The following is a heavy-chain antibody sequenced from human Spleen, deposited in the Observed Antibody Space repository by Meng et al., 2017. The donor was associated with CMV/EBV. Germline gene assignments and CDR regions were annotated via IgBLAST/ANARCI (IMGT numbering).Heavy chain of an antibody. D-gene: IGHD6-25*01. CDR1: GYSISSGYY. Sequence: GSLRLSCTVSGYSISSGYYWGWIRQPPGKGLEWIGSIYHSGSTYYNPSLKSRVTISVDTSKNQFSLKLSSVTAADTAVYYCGRGYRSGWIEYFQHWGQGTLVTVSS. V-gene: IGHV4-38-2*02. CDR3: GRGYRSGWIEYFQH. J-gene: IGHJ1*01. CDR2: IYHSGST.